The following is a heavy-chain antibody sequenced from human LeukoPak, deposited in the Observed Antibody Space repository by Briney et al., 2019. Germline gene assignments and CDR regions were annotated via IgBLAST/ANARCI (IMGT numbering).Heavy chain of an antibody. J-gene: IGHJ4*02. D-gene: IGHD3-10*01. CDR1: GFTFSSYG. CDR3: AKDKVMVRGVIIGGDFDY. Sequence: GGSLRLSCAASGFTFSSYGMHWVRQAPGKGLEWVAFIRYDGSNKYYADSVKGRFTISRDNSKNTLYLQMNSLRAEDTAVYYCAKDKVMVRGVIIGGDFDYWGQGTLVTVSS. CDR2: IRYDGSNK. V-gene: IGHV3-30*02.